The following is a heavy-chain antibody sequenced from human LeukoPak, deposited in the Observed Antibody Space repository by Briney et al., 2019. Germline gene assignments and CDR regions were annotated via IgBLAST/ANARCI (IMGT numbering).Heavy chain of an antibody. D-gene: IGHD3-22*01. V-gene: IGHV4-31*03. J-gene: IGHJ4*02. Sequence: SETLSLTCTVSGDFISSGGYYWSWIRQHPGKGLEWIGYIYYSGSTYYNPSLKSRVTISVDTSKNQFSLKLSSVTAADTAVYYCARTDYYDSSGYFDYWGQGTLVTVSS. CDR3: ARTDYYDSSGYFDY. CDR2: IYYSGST. CDR1: GDFISSGGYY.